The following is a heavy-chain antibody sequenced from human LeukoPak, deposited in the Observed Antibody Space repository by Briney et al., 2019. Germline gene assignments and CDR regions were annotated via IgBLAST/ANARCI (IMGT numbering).Heavy chain of an antibody. J-gene: IGHJ6*02. V-gene: IGHV3-7*03. CDR1: GFTLSSYW. CDR3: VKDMNPGGADV. Sequence: GGSLRLSCAASGFTLSSYWMSWVRQAPGKGLEWVASIKEDGSEKYYVDSVKGRFTISRDNAKNSLSLQMNSLRAEDTALYYCVKDMNPGGADVWGQGTTVTVSS. D-gene: IGHD3-10*01. CDR2: IKEDGSEK.